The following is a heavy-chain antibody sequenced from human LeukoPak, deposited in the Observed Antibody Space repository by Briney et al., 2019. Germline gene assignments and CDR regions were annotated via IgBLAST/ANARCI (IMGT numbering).Heavy chain of an antibody. J-gene: IGHJ4*02. CDR1: GFTFSSYS. CDR2: ISSSSSYI. CDR3: ARRVYSSSSFVY. Sequence: KSGGSLRLSCAAPGFTFSSYSMNWVRQAPGKGLEWVSSISSSSSYIYYADSVKGRFTISRDNAKNSLYLQMNSLRAEDTAVYYCARRVYSSSSFVYWGQGTLVTVSS. D-gene: IGHD6-13*01. V-gene: IGHV3-21*01.